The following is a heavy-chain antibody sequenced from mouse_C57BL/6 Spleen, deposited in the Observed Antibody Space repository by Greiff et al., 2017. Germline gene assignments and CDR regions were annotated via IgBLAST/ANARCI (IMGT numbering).Heavy chain of an antibody. Sequence: EVKLQESGGGLVKPGGSLKLSCAASGFTFSSYAMSWVRQTPEKRLEWVATISDCGSYTYYPDNVKGRFTISRDNAKNNLYLQMSHLKSEDTAMYYCARDPYGSSYWYFDVWGTGTTVTVSS. V-gene: IGHV5-4*01. CDR1: GFTFSSYA. CDR2: ISDCGSYT. J-gene: IGHJ1*03. D-gene: IGHD1-1*01. CDR3: ARDPYGSSYWYFDV.